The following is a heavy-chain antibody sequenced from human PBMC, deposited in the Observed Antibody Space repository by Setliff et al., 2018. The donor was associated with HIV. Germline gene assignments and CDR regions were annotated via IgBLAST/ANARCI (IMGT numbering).Heavy chain of an antibody. CDR3: ARDFCSSTTCTNWFHP. CDR2: IYYSGGT. D-gene: IGHD2-2*01. J-gene: IGHJ5*02. Sequence: SETLSLTCAVYGGSFSGYYWNWIRQPPGKGLEWVGYIYYSGGTTYNPSLKSRVTISVDTSKNQFSLNLSSVTAADTAVYYCARDFCSSTTCTNWFHPWGQGTLVTVSS. CDR1: GGSFSGYY. V-gene: IGHV4-59*12.